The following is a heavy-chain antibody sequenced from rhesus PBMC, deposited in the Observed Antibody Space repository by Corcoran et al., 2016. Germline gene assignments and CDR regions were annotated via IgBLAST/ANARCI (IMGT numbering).Heavy chain of an antibody. CDR2: ISTAIRYR. CDR3: TRGGYWDY. CDR1: GFTFSDYS. Sequence: EVQLVESGGGLVQPGGSLRLSCAASGFTFSDYSMSWVRQTPGKGLGWVASISTAIRYRYYGESGKGRFTISRDNAKNSLSLQMNSLKTEDTAVYYCTRGGYWDYWGQGVLVTVSS. V-gene: IGHV3S16*01. J-gene: IGHJ4*01.